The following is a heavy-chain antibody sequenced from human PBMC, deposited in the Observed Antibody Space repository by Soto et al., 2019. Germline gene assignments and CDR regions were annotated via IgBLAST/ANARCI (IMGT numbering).Heavy chain of an antibody. D-gene: IGHD6-25*01. J-gene: IGHJ4*02. CDR3: ARRKERSGPNYFDL. V-gene: IGHV1-8*01. CDR1: GATFTKYD. Sequence: ASVKVSCKASGATFTKYDFNWVRQATGQGLEWMGWMNPSNGNAGYAQKYRGRVTMTSNTSITTAYMELSGLRYDDTAVYYCARRKERSGPNYFDLWGQGTLVTVSS. CDR2: MNPSNGNA.